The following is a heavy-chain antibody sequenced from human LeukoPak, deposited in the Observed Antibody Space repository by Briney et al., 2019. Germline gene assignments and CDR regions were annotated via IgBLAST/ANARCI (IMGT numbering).Heavy chain of an antibody. CDR2: MNPNSGNT. CDR3: ARGGYYDILTGPYVPGYFDY. Sequence: ASVKVSCKASGYTFTSYDINWVRQATGRGLEWMGWMNPNSGNTGYAQKFQGRVTMTRNTSISTAYMELSSLRSEDTAVYYCARGGYYDILTGPYVPGYFDYWGQGTLVTVSS. V-gene: IGHV1-8*01. D-gene: IGHD3-9*01. J-gene: IGHJ4*02. CDR1: GYTFTSYD.